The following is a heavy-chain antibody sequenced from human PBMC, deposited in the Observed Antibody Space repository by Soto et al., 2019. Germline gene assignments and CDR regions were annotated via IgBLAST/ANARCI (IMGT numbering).Heavy chain of an antibody. D-gene: IGHD3-9*01. J-gene: IGHJ6*02. CDR1: GFTFSVHS. CDR3: ARESDIYYGMDV. V-gene: IGHV3-48*02. CDR2: ISSTSSAR. Sequence: VESGGGFIQPGESLRLSCAASGFTFSVHSMNWVRRAPGKGLEWVSYISSTSSARYYADSVRGRFTISRDNAKYSLYLQMNSLTDEDTAVYYCARESDIYYGMDVWGQGTTVTVSS.